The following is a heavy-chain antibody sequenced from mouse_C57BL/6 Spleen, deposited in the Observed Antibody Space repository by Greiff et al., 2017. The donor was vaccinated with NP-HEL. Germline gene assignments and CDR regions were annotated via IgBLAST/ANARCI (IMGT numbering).Heavy chain of an antibody. CDR2: ISYDGSN. J-gene: IGHJ3*01. V-gene: IGHV3-6*01. Sequence: EVQLQESGPGLVKPSQSLSLTCSVTGYSITSGYYWNWIRQFPGNKLEWMGYISYDGSNNYNPSLKNRISITRDTSKNQFFLKLNSVTTEDTATYYCARPHYGSSPWFAYWGQGTLVTVSA. D-gene: IGHD1-1*01. CDR1: GYSITSGYY. CDR3: ARPHYGSSPWFAY.